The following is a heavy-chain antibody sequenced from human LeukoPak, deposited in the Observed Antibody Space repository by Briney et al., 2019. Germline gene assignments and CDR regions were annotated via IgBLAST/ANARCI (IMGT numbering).Heavy chain of an antibody. J-gene: IGHJ4*02. CDR1: GGSISGYY. CDR3: ARETGSPGAVAGPFDY. CDR2: FYYSGSS. Sequence: SETLSLTCTVSGGSISGYYWSWIRQPPGRGLEWIGYFYYSGSSNYNPSLKSRVTISVDTSKNQFSLKLSSVTAADTAVYYCARETGSPGAVAGPFDYWGQGTLVTVSS. V-gene: IGHV4-59*01. D-gene: IGHD6-19*01.